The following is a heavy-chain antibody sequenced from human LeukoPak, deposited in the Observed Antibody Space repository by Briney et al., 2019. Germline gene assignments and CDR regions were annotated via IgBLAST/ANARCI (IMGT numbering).Heavy chain of an antibody. CDR1: GFTFSSYA. V-gene: IGHV3-23*01. CDR2: ISGSGGST. J-gene: IGHJ1*01. Sequence: GGSLRLSCAASGFTFSSYAMSWVRQAPGKGLEWVSAISGSGGSTYYADSVKGRFTISRDNSKNTLYLLINNLRAEDTAVYYCAKDLGDYDIVTGSYRVGFFQYWGQGTLVTVSS. CDR3: AKDLGDYDIVTGSYRVGFFQY. D-gene: IGHD3-9*01.